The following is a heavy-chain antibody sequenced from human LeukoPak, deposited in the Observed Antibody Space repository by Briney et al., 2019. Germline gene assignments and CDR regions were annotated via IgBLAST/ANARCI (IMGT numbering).Heavy chain of an antibody. V-gene: IGHV4-4*07. Sequence: SETLSLTCTVSHGSISSYYWSWIRQLAGKGLEWIGRIYTSGSTNYNPSLKSRVTMSVDTSKNQFSLKLSSVTAADTAVYYCARDNLGYSYGGYYYYYYYMDVWGKGTTVTVSS. D-gene: IGHD5-18*01. J-gene: IGHJ6*03. CDR3: ARDNLGYSYGGYYYYYYYMDV. CDR2: IYTSGST. CDR1: HGSISSYY.